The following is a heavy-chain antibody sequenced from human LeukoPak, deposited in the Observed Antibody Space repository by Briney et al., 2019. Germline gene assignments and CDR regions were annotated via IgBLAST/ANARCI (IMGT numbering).Heavy chain of an antibody. Sequence: PGGSLRLSCAASGFTFSSYAMHWVRQAPGKGLEWVAVISYDGSNKYYADSVKGRFTISRDNSKNTLYLQMNSLRAEDTAVYYCARGPDYGGNRRPFDYWGQGTLVTVSS. J-gene: IGHJ4*02. CDR1: GFTFSSYA. CDR3: ARGPDYGGNRRPFDY. D-gene: IGHD4-23*01. CDR2: ISYDGSNK. V-gene: IGHV3-30-3*01.